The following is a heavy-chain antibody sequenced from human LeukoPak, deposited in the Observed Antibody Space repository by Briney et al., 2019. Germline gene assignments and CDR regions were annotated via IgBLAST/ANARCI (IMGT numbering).Heavy chain of an antibody. CDR1: GFTFSSYA. CDR3: ARDGNGDYGTIDY. CDR2: ISYDGSNK. V-gene: IGHV3-30-3*01. Sequence: PGRSLRLSCAASGFTFSSYAMHWVRQAPGKGLEWVAVISYDGSNKYYADSVKGRFTISRDNSKNTLYLQMNSLRAEDTAVYYCARDGNGDYGTIDYWGQGTLVTVSS. J-gene: IGHJ4*02. D-gene: IGHD4-17*01.